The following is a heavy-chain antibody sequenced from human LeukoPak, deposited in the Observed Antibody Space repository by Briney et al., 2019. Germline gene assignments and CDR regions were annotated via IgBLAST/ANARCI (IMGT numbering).Heavy chain of an antibody. CDR1: GFTFSNYA. Sequence: RPGGSLRLSCAPSGFTFSNYAMHWVRQAPGKGLEWVAVISYAGSNKHYADSVKGRFTISRDNSKNTLFLQMNSLRAEDTAVYYCARGDFRLEMTTTISFDMWGQGTMVTVSS. D-gene: IGHD5-24*01. V-gene: IGHV3-30*04. J-gene: IGHJ3*02. CDR3: ARGDFRLEMTTTISFDM. CDR2: ISYAGSNK.